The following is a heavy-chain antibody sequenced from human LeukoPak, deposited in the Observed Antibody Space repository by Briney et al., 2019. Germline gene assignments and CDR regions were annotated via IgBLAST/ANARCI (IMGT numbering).Heavy chain of an antibody. J-gene: IGHJ4*02. Sequence: PGGSVRLSCGASGVTFSNDCMSWVRQAPGKGLEWVVYIKQDGSEKYLVDSVKGRFTISRDNAKGSLYLQMNSMRAEDTAVYYCVRAPYYSGIEHYFDHWGQGILVTVSS. CDR2: IKQDGSEK. V-gene: IGHV3-7*03. CDR1: GVTFSNDC. CDR3: VRAPYYSGIEHYFDH. D-gene: IGHD3-22*01.